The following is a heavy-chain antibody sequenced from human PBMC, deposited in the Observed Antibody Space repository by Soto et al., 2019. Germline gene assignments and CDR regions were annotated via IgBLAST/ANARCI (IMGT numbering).Heavy chain of an antibody. J-gene: IGHJ4*02. CDR3: ARFGYVDTAMVYYFDY. V-gene: IGHV4-39*01. CDR2: IYYSGGT. D-gene: IGHD5-18*01. Sequence: QLQLQESGPGLVKPSETLSLTCTVSGGSISSSSYYWGWIRQPPGKGLEWIGSIYYSGGTYYNPSLTGXVXIXXATSKTQSSLTLSSVTAADTAVYYCARFGYVDTAMVYYFDYWGQGTLVTVSS. CDR1: GGSISSSSYY.